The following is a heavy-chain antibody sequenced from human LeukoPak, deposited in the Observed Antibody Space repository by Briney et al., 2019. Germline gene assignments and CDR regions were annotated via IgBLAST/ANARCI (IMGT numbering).Heavy chain of an antibody. CDR3: ARLGPAAGTSFDY. D-gene: IGHD6-13*01. Sequence: QSGGSLRLSCAASGFTVSSNYMSWVRQAPGKGLEWVSVIYSGGSTYYADSVKGRFTISRDNSKNTLYLQMNSLRAEDTAVYYCARLGPAAGTSFDYWGQGTLVTVSS. V-gene: IGHV3-53*01. CDR2: IYSGGST. CDR1: GFTVSSNY. J-gene: IGHJ4*02.